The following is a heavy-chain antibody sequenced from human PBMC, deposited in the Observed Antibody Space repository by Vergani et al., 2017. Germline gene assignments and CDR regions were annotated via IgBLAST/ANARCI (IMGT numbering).Heavy chain of an antibody. CDR3: ARVWGVPAAMLYYYYYYMDV. CDR2: IYSGGST. CDR1: GFTVSSNY. J-gene: IGHJ6*03. D-gene: IGHD2-2*01. Sequence: EVQLVESGGGLIQPGGSLRLSCAASGFTVSSNYMSWVRQAPGKGLEWVSVIYSGGSTYYADSVKGRVTISRDNSKNTLYRQMNSLRAEDTAVYYCARVWGVPAAMLYYYYYYMDVWGKGTTVTVSS. V-gene: IGHV3-53*01.